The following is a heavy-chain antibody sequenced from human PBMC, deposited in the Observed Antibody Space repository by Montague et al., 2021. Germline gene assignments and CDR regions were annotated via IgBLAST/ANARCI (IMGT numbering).Heavy chain of an antibody. J-gene: IGHJ5*02. CDR2: ISHDGSNK. CDR1: GFTFSTFP. V-gene: IGHV3-30-3*01. CDR3: ARWRVYYDSSGYAA. Sequence: SLSLSFSASGFTFSTFPMHWFRQAPGKGLEWVALISHDGSNKYYADSVRGRFTVSRDNSKSTLYLQTSSLRADDTAVYYCARWRVYYDSSGYAAWGRGTLVTVSS. D-gene: IGHD3-22*01.